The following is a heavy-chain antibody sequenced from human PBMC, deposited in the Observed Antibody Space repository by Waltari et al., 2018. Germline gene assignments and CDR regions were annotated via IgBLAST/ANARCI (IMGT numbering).Heavy chain of an antibody. V-gene: IGHV4-34*01. CDR2: INHSGST. CDR1: GGSFSGYY. Sequence: QVQLQQWGAGLLKPSETLSLTCAVYGGSFSGYYWSWIRQPPGKGLEWIGEINHSGSTNYNPSLKSRVTISVDTSKNQFSLKLSSVTAADTAVYYCARTSYSSSWYYMDVWGKGTTVTVSS. J-gene: IGHJ6*03. CDR3: ARTSYSSSWYYMDV. D-gene: IGHD6-13*01.